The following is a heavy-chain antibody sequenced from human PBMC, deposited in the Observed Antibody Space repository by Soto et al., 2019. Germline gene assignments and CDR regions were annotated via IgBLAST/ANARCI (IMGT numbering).Heavy chain of an antibody. V-gene: IGHV3-73*01. Sequence: GGSLRLSCAASGFTFGASALQWVRQASGKGLEWLGRIGSRGESYATTYDVSVKGRFTISRDDSKKTAYLQMNSLESEDTAVYYCAKDDCSICNGPAYNFDMDVWGQGTTVTVSS. J-gene: IGHJ6*02. CDR2: IGSRGESYAT. CDR1: GFTFGASA. CDR3: AKDDCSICNGPAYNFDMDV. D-gene: IGHD2-15*01.